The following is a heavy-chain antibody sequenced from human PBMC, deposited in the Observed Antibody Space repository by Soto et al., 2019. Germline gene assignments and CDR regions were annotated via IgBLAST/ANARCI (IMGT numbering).Heavy chain of an antibody. D-gene: IGHD4-4*01. J-gene: IGHJ6*02. CDR2: IYYSGST. V-gene: IGHV4-39*01. CDR3: ARRPSTVTSLNNYYYYGMDV. Sequence: TSETLSLTCTVSGGSISSSSYYWGWIRQPPGKGLEWIGSIYYSGSTYYNPSLKSRVTISVDTSKNQFSLKLSSVTAADTAVYYCARRPSTVTSLNNYYYYGMDVWGQGTTVTVSS. CDR1: GGSISSSSYY.